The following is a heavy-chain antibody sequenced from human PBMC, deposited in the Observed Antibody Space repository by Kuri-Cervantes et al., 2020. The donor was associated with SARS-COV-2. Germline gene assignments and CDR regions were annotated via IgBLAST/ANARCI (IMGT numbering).Heavy chain of an antibody. CDR2: ISGSGGST. Sequence: GGSLRLSCAASGFTFSSYAMSWVRQAPGKGLEWVSAISGSGGSTYYADSVKGRFTLSRDNAKNMLFLQMNSLRAEDTAVYYCVRDGDHWNFDYWGQGTLGTFPS. J-gene: IGHJ4*02. V-gene: IGHV3-23*01. CDR1: GFTFSSYA. D-gene: IGHD1-1*01. CDR3: VRDGDHWNFDY.